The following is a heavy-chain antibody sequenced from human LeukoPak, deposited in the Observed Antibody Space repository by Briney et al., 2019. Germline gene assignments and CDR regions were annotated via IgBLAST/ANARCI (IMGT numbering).Heavy chain of an antibody. J-gene: IGHJ3*02. D-gene: IGHD3-22*01. CDR3: ARAQGYYYDSSPFDI. CDR1: GGSISSSSYY. V-gene: IGHV4-39*01. Sequence: GSLSLTCTVSGGSISSSSYYWGWIRQPPGKGLEWIGSIYYSGSTYYNPSLKSRVTISVDTSKNQFSLKLSSVTAADTAVYYCARAQGYYYDSSPFDIWGQGTMVTVSS. CDR2: IYYSGST.